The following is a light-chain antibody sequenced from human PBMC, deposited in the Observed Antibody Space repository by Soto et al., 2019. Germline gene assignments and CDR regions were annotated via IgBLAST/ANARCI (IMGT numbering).Light chain of an antibody. J-gene: IGKJ3*01. V-gene: IGKV3-20*01. CDR2: GGS. CDR1: QSVSSSD. CDR3: QYYGNSPFT. Sequence: EIVLTQSPGTLSLSPGERATLSCRASQSVSSSDLAWYQQKPDQAPRLLVYGGSSRAIGIPDRFRGSGSGTDFTITISRLEPEDFAVYYCQYYGNSPFTFGPGTKVDIK.